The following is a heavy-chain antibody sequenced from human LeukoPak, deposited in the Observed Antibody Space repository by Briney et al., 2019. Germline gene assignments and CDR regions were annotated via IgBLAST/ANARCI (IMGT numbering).Heavy chain of an antibody. V-gene: IGHV5-51*01. D-gene: IGHD4-17*01. CDR3: ARHHYGDTAYYYYGMDV. CDR1: GYSFTSYW. J-gene: IGHJ6*02. Sequence: GESLKISCKGSGYSFTSYWIGWVRPMPGKGLEWMGIIYPGDSGTRYSPSFQGQVTISADKSISTAYLQWSSLKASDTAMYYCARHHYGDTAYYYYGMDVWGQGTTVTVSS. CDR2: IYPGDSGT.